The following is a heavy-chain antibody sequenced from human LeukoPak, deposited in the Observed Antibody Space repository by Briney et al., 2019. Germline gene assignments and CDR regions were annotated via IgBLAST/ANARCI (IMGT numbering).Heavy chain of an antibody. J-gene: IGHJ4*02. CDR3: AKYSGWYGPEYYFDY. CDR2: ISGSGGST. CDR1: GFTFSSYA. D-gene: IGHD6-19*01. V-gene: IGHV3-23*01. Sequence: GSLRLSCAASGFTFSSYAMSWVRQAPGKGLEWVSAISGSGGSTYYADSVKGRFTISRDNSKNTLYLQMNSLRVEDTAVYYCAKYSGWYGPEYYFDYWGQGTLVTVSS.